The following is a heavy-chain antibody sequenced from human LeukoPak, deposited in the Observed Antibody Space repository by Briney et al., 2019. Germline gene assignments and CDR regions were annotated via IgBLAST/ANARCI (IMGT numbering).Heavy chain of an antibody. Sequence: PGRSLRLSCAASGFTFSNYGMHWVRQAPGKGLEWLAFISYDGSNTYSLDSVRGRFTISRDNGKNTLFLQMNSLRAEDTAMYYCARVLWNGDYPRFDYWGQGTLVTVSS. CDR1: GFTFSNYG. D-gene: IGHD4-17*01. CDR2: ISYDGSNT. CDR3: ARVLWNGDYPRFDY. J-gene: IGHJ4*02. V-gene: IGHV3-30*03.